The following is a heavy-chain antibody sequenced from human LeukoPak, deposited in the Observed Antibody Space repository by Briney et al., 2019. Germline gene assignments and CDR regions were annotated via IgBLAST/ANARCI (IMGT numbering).Heavy chain of an antibody. D-gene: IGHD6-13*01. J-gene: IGHJ4*02. CDR2: ISAYNGNT. Sequence: ASVKVPCKASGYTLTSYVISWVRQAPGQGLEWMGWISAYNGNTNYAQKLQGRVTMTTDTSTSTAYMELRSLRSDDTAVYYCAREPQDWAAAAGSFDYWGQGTLVTVSS. CDR3: AREPQDWAAAAGSFDY. CDR1: GYTLTSYV. V-gene: IGHV1-18*01.